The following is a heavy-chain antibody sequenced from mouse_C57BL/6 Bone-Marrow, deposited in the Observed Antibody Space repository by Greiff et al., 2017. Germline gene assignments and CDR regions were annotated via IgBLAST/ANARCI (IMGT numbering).Heavy chain of an antibody. J-gene: IGHJ3*01. CDR3: ARGGYSNYLAWFAY. D-gene: IGHD2-5*01. CDR1: GYTFTSYW. CDR2: IDPSDSET. Sequence: QVQLKQSGAELVRPGSSVKLSCKASGYTFTSYWMHWVKQRPIQGLEWIGNIDPSDSETHYNQKFKDKATLTVDKSSSTAYMQLSSLTSEDSAVYYCARGGYSNYLAWFAYWGQGTLVTVSA. V-gene: IGHV1-52*01.